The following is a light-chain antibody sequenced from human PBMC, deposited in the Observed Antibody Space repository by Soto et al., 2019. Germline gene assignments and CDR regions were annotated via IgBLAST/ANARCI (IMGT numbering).Light chain of an antibody. CDR2: AAS. Sequence: DIQMTQSPSSLSASVGDRVTITCRASQSISSYLNWYQQKPGKAPKLLIYAASSLQSGVPSRFSGSGSGTDFTLTNSKLQPEDFSTYYCQQSYSTPYTFGQGTKLEIK. J-gene: IGKJ2*01. CDR1: QSISSY. CDR3: QQSYSTPYT. V-gene: IGKV1-39*01.